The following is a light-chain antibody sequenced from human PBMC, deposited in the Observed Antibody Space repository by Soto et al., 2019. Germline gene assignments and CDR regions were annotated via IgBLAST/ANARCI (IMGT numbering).Light chain of an antibody. Sequence: DIQMTQSPSSLSASVGDRVSITCRASQSISSWLAWYQQKPGKALKLLMFDTFSLESGVPSRFSGSRSGTEFTLTISSLQPDDYATYYCQQYNSYSPLTFGGGTKVEIK. J-gene: IGKJ4*01. V-gene: IGKV1-5*01. CDR3: QQYNSYSPLT. CDR2: DTF. CDR1: QSISSW.